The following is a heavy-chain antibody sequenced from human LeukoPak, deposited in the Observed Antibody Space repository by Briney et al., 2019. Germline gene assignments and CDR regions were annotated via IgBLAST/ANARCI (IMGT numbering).Heavy chain of an antibody. D-gene: IGHD5-24*01. CDR1: GYSISSGSH. J-gene: IGHJ4*02. V-gene: IGHV4-38-2*02. CDR2: VFHSGST. CDR3: ARDAYGHSDD. Sequence: KSSETLSLTCAVSGYSISSGSHWGWIRQPPGKGLEWIGSVFHSGSTYYNPSLESRATVSVDTSQNQFYLKVSSVTAADTAVYYCARDAYGHSDDWGQGTLVTVSS.